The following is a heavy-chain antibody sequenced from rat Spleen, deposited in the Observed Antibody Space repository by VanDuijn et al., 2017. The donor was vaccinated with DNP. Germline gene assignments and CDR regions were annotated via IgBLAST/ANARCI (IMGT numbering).Heavy chain of an antibody. CDR2: ITSSGGNT. Sequence: EVQLVESGGGLVQPGRSLKLSCAASGFTFSNYDMAWVRQAPTKGLEWVASITSSGGNTYYRDSVKGRFTISRDNANRTLYLQMDSLRSEDTATYYCTRDNYSSYMPYYYAMDAWGQGTSVTVSS. CDR3: TRDNYSSYMPYYYAMDA. J-gene: IGHJ4*01. D-gene: IGHD1-2*01. V-gene: IGHV5-25*01. CDR1: GFTFSNYD.